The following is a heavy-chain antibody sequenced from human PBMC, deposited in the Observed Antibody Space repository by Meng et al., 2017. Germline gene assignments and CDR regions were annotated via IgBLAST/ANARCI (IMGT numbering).Heavy chain of an antibody. V-gene: IGHV3-74*01. CDR2: ITPDGTMT. CDR1: GFTFRNDW. CDR3: ARSDWFDP. J-gene: IGHJ5*02. Sequence: EVSLVGSGVVLVQAWGSLRIACTASGFTFRNDWMHWVRQAPGKGLVWVSSITPDGTMTVYADSVKGRFTISRDNAKNTLSLQMNSLRSDDTAVYYCARSDWFDPWGQGTVVTVSS.